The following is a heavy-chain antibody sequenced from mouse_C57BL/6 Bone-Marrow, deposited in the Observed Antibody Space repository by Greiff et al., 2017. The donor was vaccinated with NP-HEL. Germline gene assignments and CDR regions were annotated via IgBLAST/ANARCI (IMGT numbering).Heavy chain of an antibody. Sequence: VQLQQSGAELVRPGASVKLSCTASGFNIKDDYMHWVKQRPEQGLEWIGWIDPENGDTEYASKFQGKATITADTSSNTAYLQLSSLTSEDTAVYYCTTYDYVGYWGQGTTLTVSS. D-gene: IGHD2-4*01. V-gene: IGHV14-4*01. J-gene: IGHJ2*01. CDR3: TTYDYVGY. CDR1: GFNIKDDY. CDR2: IDPENGDT.